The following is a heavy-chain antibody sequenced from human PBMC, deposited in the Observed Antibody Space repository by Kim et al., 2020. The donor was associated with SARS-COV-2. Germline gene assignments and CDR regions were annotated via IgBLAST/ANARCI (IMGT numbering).Heavy chain of an antibody. V-gene: IGHV3-23*01. CDR3: AKDGPHNNPTYYDFWSGHGTKTQDAFDI. D-gene: IGHD3-3*01. CDR1: GFTFSSYA. J-gene: IGHJ3*02. Sequence: GGSLRLSCAASGFTFSSYAMSWVRQAPGKGLEWVSAISGSGGSTYYADSVKGRFTISRDNSKNTLYLQMNSLRAEDTAVYYCAKDGPHNNPTYYDFWSGHGTKTQDAFDIWGQGTMVTVSS. CDR2: ISGSGGST.